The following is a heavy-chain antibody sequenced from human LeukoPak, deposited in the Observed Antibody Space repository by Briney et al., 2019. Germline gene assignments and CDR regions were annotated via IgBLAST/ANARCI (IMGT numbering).Heavy chain of an antibody. D-gene: IGHD3-9*01. V-gene: IGHV1-18*01. CDR3: ARDRVLRYFDWLLATDERWAFDI. CDR2: ISAYNGNT. Sequence: GASVKVSFKASGYTFTSYGISWVRQAPGQGLEWMGWISAYNGNTNYAQKLQGRVTMTTDTSTSTAYMELRSLRSDDTAVYYCARDRVLRYFDWLLATDERWAFDIWGQGIMVTVSS. J-gene: IGHJ3*02. CDR1: GYTFTSYG.